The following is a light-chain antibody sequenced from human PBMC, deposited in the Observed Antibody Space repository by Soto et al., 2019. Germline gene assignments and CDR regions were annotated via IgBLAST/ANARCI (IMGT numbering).Light chain of an antibody. Sequence: ESGFTQSPGTLSLYPGERATLSCRASQSVSSNYLAWHQQKRGQAPRLLIYGASSRATGIPDRFSGSGSGTDFTLTISRLEPEDFAVYYCQQYGTPLWTFGQGTKVDI. CDR3: QQYGTPLWT. J-gene: IGKJ1*01. CDR1: QSVSSNY. V-gene: IGKV3-20*01. CDR2: GAS.